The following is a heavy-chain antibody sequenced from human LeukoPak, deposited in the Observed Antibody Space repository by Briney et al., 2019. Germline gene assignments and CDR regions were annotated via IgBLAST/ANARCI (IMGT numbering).Heavy chain of an antibody. CDR1: GFTVSSNY. Sequence: GGSLRLSCAASGFTVSSNYMSWVRQAPGKGLEWVSVIYSGGTTYYADSVKGRFTISRDNSKNTLYLQMNSLRAEDTAVYYCARDHDSSSGDAIDIWGQGTMVTVSS. CDR3: ARDHDSSSGDAIDI. D-gene: IGHD3-22*01. CDR2: IYSGGTT. J-gene: IGHJ3*02. V-gene: IGHV3-53*01.